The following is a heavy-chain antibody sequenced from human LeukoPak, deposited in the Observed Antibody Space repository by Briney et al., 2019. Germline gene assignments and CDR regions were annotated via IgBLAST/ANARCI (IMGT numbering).Heavy chain of an antibody. Sequence: GGSLRLSCAASGFTFSSYTMNWVRQAPGKGPEWVAVIWFDGSIKYYADSVKDRFTISRDNSKNTLYLQMNSLRAEDTAVYYCASAAGPFDNWGQGTLVTVSS. CDR3: ASAAGPFDN. J-gene: IGHJ4*02. D-gene: IGHD6-13*01. V-gene: IGHV3-30*07. CDR1: GFTFSSYT. CDR2: IWFDGSIK.